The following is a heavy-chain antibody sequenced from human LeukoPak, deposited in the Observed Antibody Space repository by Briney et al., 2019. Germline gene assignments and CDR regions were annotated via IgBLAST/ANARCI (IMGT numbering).Heavy chain of an antibody. V-gene: IGHV3-30-3*01. CDR2: VSFDGSNN. D-gene: IGHD3-22*01. CDR1: EFTFSSYA. Sequence: AGGSLRLSCAASEFTFSSYAMSWVRQAPGKGLEWVAVVSFDGSNNYYADFVRGRFTISRDNSKNTLYLQMNSLRVDDTAVYFCARDPEESYDYDSSGYYFDYWGQGTLVTVSS. CDR3: ARDPEESYDYDSSGYYFDY. J-gene: IGHJ4*02.